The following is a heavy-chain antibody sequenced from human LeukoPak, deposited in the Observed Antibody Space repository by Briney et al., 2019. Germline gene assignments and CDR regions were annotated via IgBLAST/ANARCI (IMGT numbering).Heavy chain of an antibody. V-gene: IGHV4-34*01. Sequence: SETLSLTCTVSGGSISSYYWSWIRQPPGKGLEWIGEINHSGSTNYNPSLKSRVTISVDTSKNQFSLKLSSVTAADTAVYYCARRGGDFHTGIVFDNWGQGSLVTVSS. CDR3: ARRGGDFHTGIVFDN. J-gene: IGHJ4*02. CDR2: INHSGST. CDR1: GGSISSYY. D-gene: IGHD3-16*01.